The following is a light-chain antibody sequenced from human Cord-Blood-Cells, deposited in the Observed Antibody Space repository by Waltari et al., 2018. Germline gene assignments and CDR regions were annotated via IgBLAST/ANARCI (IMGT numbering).Light chain of an antibody. CDR2: EVS. CDR3: CSYAGSSTYV. V-gene: IGLV2-23*02. CDR1: SSDFGSYNL. Sequence: QSALTQPASVSGSPGQSITISCPGTSSDFGSYNLVSWYQQHPGKAPKLMIYEVSKRPSGVSNRFSGSKSGNTASLTISGLQAEDEADYYCCSYAGSSTYVFGTGTKVTVL. J-gene: IGLJ1*01.